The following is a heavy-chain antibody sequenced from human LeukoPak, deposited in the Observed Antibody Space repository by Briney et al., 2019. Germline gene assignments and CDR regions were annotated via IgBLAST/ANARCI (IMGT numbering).Heavy chain of an antibody. J-gene: IGHJ4*02. CDR1: GLTFSDYY. D-gene: IGHD3-3*01. CDR2: ISSSGSTI. V-gene: IGHV3-11*01. Sequence: PGGSLRLSCAASGLTFSDYYMSWIRQAPGKGLEWVSYISSSGSTIYYAASVKGRFTISRDNAKNSLYLQMNSLRAEDTAVYYCARDRYDFWSGTYYFDYWGQGTLVTVSS. CDR3: ARDRYDFWSGTYYFDY.